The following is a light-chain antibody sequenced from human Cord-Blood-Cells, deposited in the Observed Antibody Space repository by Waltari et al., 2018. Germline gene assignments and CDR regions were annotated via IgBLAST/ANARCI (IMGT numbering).Light chain of an antibody. Sequence: IVLTQSPATLSVSPGARTTLSCRASQSVSSNLAWDQQKPGQAPRLLIYGASTMATGIPARFSGGGSETEFTLTISSLQSEDFAVYSCQQYNNWPPLTFGGGTKVEIK. CDR2: GAS. J-gene: IGKJ4*01. V-gene: IGKV3-15*01. CDR3: QQYNNWPPLT. CDR1: QSVSSN.